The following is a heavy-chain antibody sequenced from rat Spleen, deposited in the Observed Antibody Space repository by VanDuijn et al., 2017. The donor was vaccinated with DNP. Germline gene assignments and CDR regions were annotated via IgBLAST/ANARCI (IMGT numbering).Heavy chain of an antibody. J-gene: IGHJ3*01. D-gene: IGHD1-6*01. V-gene: IGHV5-20*01. CDR2: ISYDGGSA. Sequence: EVQLVESGGGLVQPGRSLKLSCAASGFTFSDYYMAWVRQAPTKGLEWVAYISYDGGSAYYGDSVKGRFTISRDNAKSTLYLQMDSLRSEDTATYYCATHQGVRIITPYNWFAYWGQGTLVTVSS. CDR1: GFTFSDYY. CDR3: ATHQGVRIITPYNWFAY.